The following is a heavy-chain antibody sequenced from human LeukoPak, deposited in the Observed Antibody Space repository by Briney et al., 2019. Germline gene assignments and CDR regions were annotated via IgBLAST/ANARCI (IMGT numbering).Heavy chain of an antibody. D-gene: IGHD3-3*01. V-gene: IGHV3-23*01. CDR2: ISGSGGST. J-gene: IGHJ4*02. Sequence: GGSLRLSCAAPGFTFSSYAMSWVRQAPGKGLGSVSAISGSGGSTYYADSVKGRFTISRDNSKNTLYLQMNSLRAEDTAVYYCAKRSVEWLLYFDYWGQGTLVTVSS. CDR1: GFTFSSYA. CDR3: AKRSVEWLLYFDY.